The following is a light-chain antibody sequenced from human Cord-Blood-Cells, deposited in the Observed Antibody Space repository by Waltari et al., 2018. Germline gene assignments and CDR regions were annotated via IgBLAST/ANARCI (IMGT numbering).Light chain of an antibody. Sequence: QSVLTQPPSASGTPGQRVTIPCSGSSPNLGRNTVNWYQQPPGTAPKLLIYNNNQRPSGVPDRFSGSKSGTSASLAISGLQSEDEADYYCAAWDDSLNGWVFGGGTKLTVL. CDR2: NNN. V-gene: IGLV1-44*01. CDR1: SPNLGRNT. CDR3: AAWDDSLNGWV. J-gene: IGLJ3*02.